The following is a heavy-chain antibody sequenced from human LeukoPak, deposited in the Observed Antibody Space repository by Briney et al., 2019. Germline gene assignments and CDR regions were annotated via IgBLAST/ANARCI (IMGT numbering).Heavy chain of an antibody. J-gene: IGHJ4*02. CDR3: AEDLKSGWSFDS. D-gene: IGHD6-19*01. CDR1: GFIFRNHG. CDR2: FWYEGIEK. Sequence: PGGSQRLSCAASGFIFRNHGMHWARQAPGKGLEGVTFFWYEGIEKYYADSVRGRFTIYRDNSKNTMNLQMHSLRTGDTALYYCAEDLKSGWSFDSWGQRTLVTVSS. V-gene: IGHV3-30*02.